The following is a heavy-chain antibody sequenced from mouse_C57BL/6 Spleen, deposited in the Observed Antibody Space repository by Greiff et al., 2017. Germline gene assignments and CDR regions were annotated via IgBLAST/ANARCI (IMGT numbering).Heavy chain of an antibody. D-gene: IGHD1-2*01. Sequence: QVQLKESGPGLVQPSQRLSITCTVSGFSFTSYGVHWVRQSPGKGLEWLGVIWRGGSTDNNAAFLSRLSSTKDNSKSQVFFKMNSLQADDTAIDYWAKEDTTACMDDWGQGTSVTVSS. J-gene: IGHJ4*01. CDR3: AKEDTTACMDD. V-gene: IGHV2-5*01. CDR1: GFSFTSYG. CDR2: IWRGGST.